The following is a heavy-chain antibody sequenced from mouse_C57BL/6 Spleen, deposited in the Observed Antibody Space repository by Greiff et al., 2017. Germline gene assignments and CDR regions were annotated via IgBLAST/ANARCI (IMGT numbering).Heavy chain of an antibody. CDR1: GFTFSSYA. J-gene: IGHJ2*01. V-gene: IGHV5-4*01. Sequence: EVMLVESGGGLVKPGGSLKLSCAASGFTFSSYAMSWVRQTPEKRLEWVATISDGGSYTYYPDNVKGRFTISRDNAKNNLYLQMSHLKSEDTAMYYCAREAYYFDYWGQGTTRTVSS. CDR2: ISDGGSYT. CDR3: AREAYYFDY.